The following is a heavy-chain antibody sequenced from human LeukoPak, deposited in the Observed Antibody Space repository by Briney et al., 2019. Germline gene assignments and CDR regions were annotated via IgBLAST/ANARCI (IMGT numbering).Heavy chain of an antibody. CDR3: ALRVAEDVLEI. Sequence: SETLSLTCTVSGGSIGSGWYCWGCIRQPPGKGLEWIGRIYYSGGTYYNPSLKSRVTIFVDTSKNQFSMKLSSVTAADTAVYYCALRVAEDVLEIWGQGTMVTVSS. J-gene: IGHJ3*02. V-gene: IGHV4-39*01. CDR2: IYYSGGT. CDR1: GGSIGSGWYC.